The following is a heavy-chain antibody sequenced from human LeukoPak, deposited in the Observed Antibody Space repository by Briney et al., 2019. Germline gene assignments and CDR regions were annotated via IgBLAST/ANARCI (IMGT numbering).Heavy chain of an antibody. D-gene: IGHD3-10*01. V-gene: IGHV3-33*01. J-gene: IGHJ4*02. CDR3: AREIFGSGSYRYF. CDR1: GFPFNTYA. CDR2: IWHDGSHK. Sequence: QPGRSLKLSCAAPGFPFNTYAMHWVRQAPGQGLEWVALIWHDGSHKFYSNPVRGQFTISRDNSKNTVSLQMNNLRPEDTAVYYCAREIFGSGSYRYFWGQGTLVRVSS.